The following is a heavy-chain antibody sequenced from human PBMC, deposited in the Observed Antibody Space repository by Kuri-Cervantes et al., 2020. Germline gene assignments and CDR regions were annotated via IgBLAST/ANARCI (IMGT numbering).Heavy chain of an antibody. V-gene: IGHV5-51*01. D-gene: IGHD3-22*01. J-gene: IGHJ3*02. CDR3: ARRVTMVVVGAFDI. Sequence: GEPPKFPWKGSGYRFTSYWIGWVRQIPGKGLEWMGIIYPGDSDTRYSPSFQGQVTISADKSSSTAYLQWSSLKASDTAMYYCARRVTMVVVGAFDIWGQGTMVTVSS. CDR1: GYRFTSYW. CDR2: IYPGDSDT.